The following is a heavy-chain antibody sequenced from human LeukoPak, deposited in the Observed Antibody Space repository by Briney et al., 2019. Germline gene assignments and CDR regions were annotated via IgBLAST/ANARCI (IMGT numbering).Heavy chain of an antibody. D-gene: IGHD2-15*01. J-gene: IGHJ6*02. CDR1: GGSVSSGNYY. CDR3: ARYKIAIVDFGMDV. Sequence: SETLSLTCTVSGGSVSSGNYYWSWIRQSPGTGLEWIGYSYYNGSTNYNPSLKSRVTISVDTSKNRFSLKLSSVTAADTAVFYCARYKIAIVDFGMDVWGQGTTVTVSS. CDR2: SYYNGST. V-gene: IGHV4-61*01.